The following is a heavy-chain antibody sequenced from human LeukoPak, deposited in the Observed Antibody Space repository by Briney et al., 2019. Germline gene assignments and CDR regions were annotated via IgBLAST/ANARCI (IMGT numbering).Heavy chain of an antibody. CDR1: GFTVSSNY. CDR3: ARDWFGGYGSGRGYYGMDV. CDR2: IYSGGST. V-gene: IGHV3-53*01. D-gene: IGHD3-10*01. Sequence: SGGSLRLSCAASGFTVSSNYMSWVRQAPGKGLEWVSVIYSGGSTYYADSVKGRFTISRDNSKSTLYLQMNSLRAEDTAVYYCARDWFGGYGSGRGYYGMDVWAKGPWSPSPQ. J-gene: IGHJ6*04.